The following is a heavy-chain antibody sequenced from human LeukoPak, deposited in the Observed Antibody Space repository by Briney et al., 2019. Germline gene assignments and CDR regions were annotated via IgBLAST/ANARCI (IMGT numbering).Heavy chain of an antibody. CDR2: FDPEDGET. V-gene: IGHV1-24*01. J-gene: IGHJ3*02. Sequence: AASVKVSCKVSGYTLTELSMHWVRQAPGKGLEWMGGFDPEDGETIYAQKFQGRVTMTEDTSTDTAYMELSSLRSEDTAVYYGATLGPYSGSYQGAFDIWGQGTMVTVSS. D-gene: IGHD1-26*01. CDR3: ATLGPYSGSYQGAFDI. CDR1: GYTLTELS.